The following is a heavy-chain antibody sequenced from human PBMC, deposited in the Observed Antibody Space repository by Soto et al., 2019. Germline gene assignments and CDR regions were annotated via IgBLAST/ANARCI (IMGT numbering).Heavy chain of an antibody. V-gene: IGHV4-34*01. CDR3: ARRYCSDSYCSYFDY. CDR2: INHSGFT. Sequence: QVQLHQWGAGLLKPSETLSLTCAVYGGSFTTYYWSWIRQSPGKGLEGIGEINHSGFTNYNPSLESRVTTSVDTSKNQFSLKLRSVTAADTAIYYCARRYCSDSYCSYFDYWGWGTLVSVSS. CDR1: GGSFTTYY. D-gene: IGHD2-15*01. J-gene: IGHJ4*02.